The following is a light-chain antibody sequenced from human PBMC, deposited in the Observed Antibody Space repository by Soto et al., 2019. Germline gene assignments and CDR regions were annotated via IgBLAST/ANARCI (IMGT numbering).Light chain of an antibody. Sequence: EIVLTQSPGTLSLSPGERATLSCRASQSVSNNYLAWHQQKPGQAPRLLIYGASNRATGLPDRFSGSGSGTDFTLTISRLEPEDFAVYSCQQYGGSRLYTFGQGTKLEIK. CDR1: QSVSNNY. J-gene: IGKJ2*01. V-gene: IGKV3-20*01. CDR2: GAS. CDR3: QQYGGSRLYT.